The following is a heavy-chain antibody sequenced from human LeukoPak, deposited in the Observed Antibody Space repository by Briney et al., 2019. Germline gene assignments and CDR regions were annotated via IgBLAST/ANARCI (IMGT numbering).Heavy chain of an antibody. CDR2: IKSDGSST. CDR3: ARGGDSSNWYPGYFDY. J-gene: IGHJ4*02. Sequence: GGCVRLSCAASGFTFSNYWMHWVRQAPGKGPVWVSRIKSDGSSTRFADSVQGRFTISRDNGKNTLYLQMNSLRAEDTAVYYCARGGDSSNWYPGYFDYWGQGAIVTFSS. D-gene: IGHD6-13*01. CDR1: GFTFSNYW. V-gene: IGHV3-74*01.